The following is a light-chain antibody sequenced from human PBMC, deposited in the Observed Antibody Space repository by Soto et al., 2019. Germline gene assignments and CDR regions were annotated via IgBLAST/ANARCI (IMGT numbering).Light chain of an antibody. CDR3: QQFNAYPLT. CDR1: QGISDY. J-gene: IGKJ4*01. Sequence: DIQLTQSPSFLSASVGDRVTISCRASQGISDYLAWYQQKPGKAPKLLIYGASTLQSGVPSRFSGSASGTEFTLTISSLQPEDCATYFCQQFNAYPLTFGGVTKLEIK. CDR2: GAS. V-gene: IGKV1-9*01.